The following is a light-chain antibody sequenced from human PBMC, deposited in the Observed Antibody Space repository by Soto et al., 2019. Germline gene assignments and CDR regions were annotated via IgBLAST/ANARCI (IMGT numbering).Light chain of an antibody. CDR2: DAS. CDR3: QQGFSAPPWT. Sequence: DIQMTQSPSFLSASVGDRVTITCRSSQSINNYLNWYPQRPGKAPKVIMYDASTLQSGVPTRFSGSGSGTDFTLPISSLQPEDFATYYCQQGFSAPPWTFGQGTKVEI. J-gene: IGKJ1*01. CDR1: QSINNY. V-gene: IGKV1-39*01.